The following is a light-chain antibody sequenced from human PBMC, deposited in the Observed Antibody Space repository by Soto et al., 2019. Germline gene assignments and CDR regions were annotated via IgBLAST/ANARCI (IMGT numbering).Light chain of an antibody. Sequence: ETVMTQSPATLSVSPGERATLSCRASQSFSSTLAWYQQKPGQAPRLLIYGVSTRATGIPARFSGSGSGTEFTLTISNLQSEDFAVYYCQQYNNWPRTFGQGTKVDIK. CDR2: GVS. CDR3: QQYNNWPRT. V-gene: IGKV3-15*01. J-gene: IGKJ1*01. CDR1: QSFSST.